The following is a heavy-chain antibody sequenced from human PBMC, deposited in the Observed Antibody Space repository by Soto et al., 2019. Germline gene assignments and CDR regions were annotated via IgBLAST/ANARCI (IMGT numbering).Heavy chain of an antibody. CDR3: ARDQYDFRSGSYYYAMEV. Sequence: SETLSLTCTVSGGSVSSESHYWSWIRQTPGKGLEWIGYIYYTGSTNYNPSLKGRVTMSVDTSRDQVSLRLRSVTRADTAVYYYARDQYDFRSGSYYYAMEVWGQGTKVTVSS. CDR2: IYYTGST. V-gene: IGHV4-61*01. CDR1: GGSVSSESHY. J-gene: IGHJ6*02. D-gene: IGHD3-3*01.